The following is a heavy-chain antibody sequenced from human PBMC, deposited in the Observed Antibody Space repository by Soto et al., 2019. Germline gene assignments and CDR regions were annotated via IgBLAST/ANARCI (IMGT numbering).Heavy chain of an antibody. CDR2: INPSGGST. V-gene: IGHV1-46*01. D-gene: IGHD1-26*01. CDR1: GYTFTSYY. CDR3: ARVYSGSYSYHYYRMDV. Sequence: ASVKVSCKASGYTFTSYYMHWVRQAPGQGLEWMGIINPSGGSTSYAQKFQGRVTMTRDTSTSTVYMELSSLRSEDTAVYYCARVYSGSYSYHYYRMDVWGQGTTVIVSS. J-gene: IGHJ6*02.